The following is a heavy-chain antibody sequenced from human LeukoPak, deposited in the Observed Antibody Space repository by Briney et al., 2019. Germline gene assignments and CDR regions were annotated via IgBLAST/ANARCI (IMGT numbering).Heavy chain of an antibody. J-gene: IGHJ3*02. V-gene: IGHV3-15*01. Sequence: GGSLRLSCAASGFTFNNAWMSWVRQAPGKGLEWIGLIKSRSDGGATEYPAPVKGRFTISRDDSRNTLYLQMNSLETEDTAVYYCATYNTYASFHIWGQGTMVTVSS. CDR2: IKSRSDGGAT. D-gene: IGHD1-1*01. CDR1: GFTFNNAW. CDR3: ATYNTYASFHI.